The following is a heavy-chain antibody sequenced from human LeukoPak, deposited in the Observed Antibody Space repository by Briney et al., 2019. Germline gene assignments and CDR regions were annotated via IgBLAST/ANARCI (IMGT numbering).Heavy chain of an antibody. Sequence: GGSLRLSCAASGFTFSDYYMTWIRQAPGQGLEYISYIRSSGSPISYADSVKGRFTISRDNAKNSLYLQMNSLRAEDTAVYYCARQGLSFSFDYWGQGSLVTVSS. CDR1: GFTFSDYY. CDR3: ARQGLSFSFDY. CDR2: IRSSGSPI. V-gene: IGHV3-11*01. D-gene: IGHD3-16*02. J-gene: IGHJ4*02.